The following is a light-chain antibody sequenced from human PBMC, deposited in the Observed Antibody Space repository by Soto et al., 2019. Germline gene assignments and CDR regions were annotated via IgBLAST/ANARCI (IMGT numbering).Light chain of an antibody. CDR2: RDS. J-gene: IGLJ2*01. CDR3: QVWDSSTVVVV. CDR1: NIGSKN. Sequence: SYELTQPLSVSVALGQTARITCGGNNIGSKNVHWYQQKPGQAPVLVIYRDSNRPSGIPERFSGSNSGNTATLTISRAQAGDEADYYCQVWDSSTVVVVFGGGTKVTVL. V-gene: IGLV3-9*01.